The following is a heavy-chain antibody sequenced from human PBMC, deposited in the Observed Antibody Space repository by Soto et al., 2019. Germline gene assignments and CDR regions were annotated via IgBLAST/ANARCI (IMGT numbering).Heavy chain of an antibody. CDR3: ARAVHTMIQGVRFRVDQ. J-gene: IGHJ4*02. CDR1: GYTFTAYY. V-gene: IGHV1-2*02. CDR2: INPNGGGT. Sequence: ASVKVSCKASGYTFTAYYIHWVRQAPGQGLEWMGWINPNGGGTKYAQKFQGRVTMTRDTSINTAYMELTRLTSDDTAVYYCARAVHTMIQGVRFRVDQWGQGTLVTISS. D-gene: IGHD3-10*01.